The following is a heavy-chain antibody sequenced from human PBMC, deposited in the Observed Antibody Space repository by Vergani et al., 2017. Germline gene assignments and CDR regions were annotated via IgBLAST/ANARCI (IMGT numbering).Heavy chain of an antibody. CDR2: IYYSGST. Sequence: QLQLQESGPGLVKPSETLSLTCTVSGGSISSSSYYWGWLLQPPGKGLEWIGSIYYSGSTYYNPSLKSRVTISVDTSKNQFSLKLSSVTAADTAVYYCARGVDVALYYYYYYGMDVWGQGTTVTVSS. V-gene: IGHV4-39*07. CDR3: ARGVDVALYYYYYYGMDV. D-gene: IGHD3/OR15-3a*01. CDR1: GGSISSSSYY. J-gene: IGHJ6*02.